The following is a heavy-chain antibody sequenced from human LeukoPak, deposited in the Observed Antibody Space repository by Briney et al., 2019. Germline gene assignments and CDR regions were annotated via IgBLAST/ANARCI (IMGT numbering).Heavy chain of an antibody. Sequence: KTSETLSLTCTVSGGSISSGSYYWTWIRQPAGKGLEWIGRIYTSGSTNHSPSLKSRVTISLDTSKNQFSLKLISVTAADTAVYFCARERTDTSMDYWGQGTLVTVSS. CDR3: ARERTDTSMDY. CDR1: GGSISSGSYY. V-gene: IGHV4-61*02. J-gene: IGHJ4*02. CDR2: IYTSGST. D-gene: IGHD5-18*01.